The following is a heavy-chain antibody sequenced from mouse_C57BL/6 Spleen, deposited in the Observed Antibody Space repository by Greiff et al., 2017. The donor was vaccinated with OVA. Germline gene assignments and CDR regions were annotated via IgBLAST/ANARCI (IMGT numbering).Heavy chain of an antibody. V-gene: IGHV1-81*01. CDR1: GYTFTSYG. J-gene: IGHJ4*01. Sequence: VKLMESGAELARPGASVKLSCKASGYTFTSYGISWVKQRTGQGLEWIGEIYPRSGNTYYNEKLKGKATLTADKSSSTAYMELRSLTSEDSAVYFCAGLNYAMDYWGQGTSVTVSS. D-gene: IGHD2-4*01. CDR3: AGLNYAMDY. CDR2: IYPRSGNT.